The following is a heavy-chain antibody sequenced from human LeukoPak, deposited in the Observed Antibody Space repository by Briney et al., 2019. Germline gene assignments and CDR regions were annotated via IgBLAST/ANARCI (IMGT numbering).Heavy chain of an antibody. D-gene: IGHD2-2*01. CDR3: ARESVGYCSSTSCYEGDY. CDR1: GYTFTSYG. J-gene: IGHJ4*02. CDR2: ISAYNGNT. V-gene: IGHV1-18*01. Sequence: ASVKVSCKASGYTFTSYGISRVRQAPGQGLEWMGWISAYNGNTNYAQKLQGRVTMTTDTSTSTAYMELRSLRSDDTAVYYCARESVGYCSSTSCYEGDYWGQGTLVTVSS.